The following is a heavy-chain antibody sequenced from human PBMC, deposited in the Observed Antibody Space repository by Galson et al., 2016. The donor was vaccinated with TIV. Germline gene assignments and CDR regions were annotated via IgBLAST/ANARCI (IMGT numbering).Heavy chain of an antibody. CDR3: ANDTGSLPGNWFDP. Sequence: SLRLSCAASGFTFSSFAMSWVRQAPGKALEWVSGISGSGGTTFYADSVKGRFSISRDNSTNTVYLQMDCLRAVDTAVYYCANDTGSLPGNWFDPCGQGTLVTVSS. V-gene: IGHV3-23*01. D-gene: IGHD3-9*01. CDR2: ISGSGGTT. CDR1: GFTFSSFA. J-gene: IGHJ5*02.